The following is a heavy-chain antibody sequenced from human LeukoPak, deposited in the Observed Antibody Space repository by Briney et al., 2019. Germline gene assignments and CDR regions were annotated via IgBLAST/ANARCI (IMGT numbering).Heavy chain of an antibody. D-gene: IGHD3-9*01. Sequence: ASVKVSCKVSGYTLTELSMHWVRQAPGKGLEWMGGFDPEDGETIYAQKFQGRVNMTEDTSTDTAYMELSSLRSEDTAVYYCATVSYDILTGSYNWFDPWGQGTLVTVSS. J-gene: IGHJ5*02. CDR2: FDPEDGET. CDR1: GYTLTELS. CDR3: ATVSYDILTGSYNWFDP. V-gene: IGHV1-24*01.